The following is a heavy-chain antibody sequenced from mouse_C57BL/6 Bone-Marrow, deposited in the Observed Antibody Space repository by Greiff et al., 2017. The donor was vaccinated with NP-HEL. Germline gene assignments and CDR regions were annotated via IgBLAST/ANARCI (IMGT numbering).Heavy chain of an antibody. CDR3: TTHYYGNYWYFDV. D-gene: IGHD2-1*01. V-gene: IGHV14-4*01. CDR1: GFNIKDDH. Sequence: VQLQQSGAELVRPGASVKLSCTASGFNIKDDHMHWVKQRPEQGLAWIGWIDPENGDPEYASKFQGKATITADTSSNTAYLQLSSLTSEDTAVYYCTTHYYGNYWYFDVWGTGTTVTVSS. J-gene: IGHJ1*03. CDR2: IDPENGDP.